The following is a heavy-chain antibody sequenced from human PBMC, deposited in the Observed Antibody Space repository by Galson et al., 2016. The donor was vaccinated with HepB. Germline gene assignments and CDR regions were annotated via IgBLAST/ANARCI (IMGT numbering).Heavy chain of an antibody. J-gene: IGHJ6*02. CDR2: IYWDDDK. D-gene: IGHD1-26*01. CDR3: AHSRVGATGDYYYGLDV. V-gene: IGHV2-5*02. Sequence: PALVKPTQTLTLTCTFSGFSLRTSGLGVGWIRQPPGKALEWLALIYWDDDKHYSPSLKTRLTITKDTSKNQVVLTMTNMDPVETATYYCAHSRVGATGDYYYGLDVWGQGTTVTVSS. CDR1: GFSLRTSGLG.